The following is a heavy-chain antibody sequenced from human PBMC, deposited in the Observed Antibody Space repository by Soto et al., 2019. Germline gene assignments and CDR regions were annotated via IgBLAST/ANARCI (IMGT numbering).Heavy chain of an antibody. Sequence: EVQLVESGGVVVQPGGSLRLSCAASGFTFDDYTMHWVRQAPGKGLEWVSLISWDGGSTYYADSVKGRFTISRDNSKNSLYLLMNSLRTEDTALYYCAKDRAYCGGDCYSGYYYYYGMDVWGQGTTVTVSS. CDR1: GFTFDDYT. CDR2: ISWDGGST. J-gene: IGHJ6*02. D-gene: IGHD2-21*02. V-gene: IGHV3-43*01. CDR3: AKDRAYCGGDCYSGYYYYYGMDV.